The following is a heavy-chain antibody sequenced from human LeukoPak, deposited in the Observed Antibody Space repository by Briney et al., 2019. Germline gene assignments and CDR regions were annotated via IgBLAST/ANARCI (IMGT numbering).Heavy chain of an antibody. CDR3: ARKLIFDP. V-gene: IGHV1-8*01. J-gene: IGHJ5*02. CDR1: GYIFTNYD. CDR2: MNPNSGNT. D-gene: IGHD2-8*01. Sequence: ASVKVSCKASGYIFTNYDINWVRQATGQGLEWMGWMNPNSGNTGYAQKFQGRITMTRNTSIGTAYMELSSLTSDDTAVYYCARKLIFDPWGQGTLVTVSS.